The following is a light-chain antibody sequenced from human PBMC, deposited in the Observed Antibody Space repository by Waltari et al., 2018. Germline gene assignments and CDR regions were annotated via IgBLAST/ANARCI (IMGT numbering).Light chain of an antibody. Sequence: SSELTQDPAVSVALGQTVRITCQGDSLRRYYASWYQQKPGQAPVLVLYGKNNRPSGLPDRFSGSSSGNTASLTITGAQAEDEADYYCNSRDSSGNLVIFGGGTKLTVL. V-gene: IGLV3-19*01. J-gene: IGLJ2*01. CDR2: GKN. CDR3: NSRDSSGNLVI. CDR1: SLRRYY.